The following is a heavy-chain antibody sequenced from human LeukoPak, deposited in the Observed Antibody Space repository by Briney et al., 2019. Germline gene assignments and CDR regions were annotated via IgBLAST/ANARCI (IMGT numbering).Heavy chain of an antibody. D-gene: IGHD4-11*01. CDR2: LNPNVGLT. Sequence: ASVKFSCKASGYAFTDYYIHWVRQAPGQGLEWMGWLNPNVGLTESAQKFRDRVTMTKDPSLNTAYMELSSLTSDDTAVYYCARGYEYSSFSLGVWDRGTMLAVSS. CDR3: ARGYEYSSFSLGV. V-gene: IGHV1-2*02. CDR1: GYAFTDYY. J-gene: IGHJ3*01.